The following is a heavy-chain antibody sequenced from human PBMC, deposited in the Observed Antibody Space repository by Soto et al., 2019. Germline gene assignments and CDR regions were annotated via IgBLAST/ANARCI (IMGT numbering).Heavy chain of an antibody. Sequence: LRQTLTASGFTLDNYNMHWARQAPGKGLEWVSLITWDGGSTFYADSVKGRFTISRDNSKNSLSLQMNSLRTEDTALFYFVKEKERIFHYCGQGLLGTVSS. J-gene: IGHJ4*02. CDR1: GFTLDNYN. V-gene: IGHV3-43*01. CDR2: ITWDGGST. CDR3: VKEKERIFHY.